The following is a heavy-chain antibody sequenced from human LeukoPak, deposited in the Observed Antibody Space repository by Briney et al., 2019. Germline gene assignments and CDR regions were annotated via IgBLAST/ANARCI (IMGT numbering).Heavy chain of an antibody. CDR2: ISSSSSTI. CDR3: ARVPYCSSTSCYVFFSYYGMDV. V-gene: IGHV3-48*01. D-gene: IGHD2-2*01. CDR1: GFTFSSYS. J-gene: IGHJ6*02. Sequence: GGSLRLSCAASGFTFSSYSMNWVRQAPGEGLEWVSYISSSSSTIYYADSVKGRFTISRDNAKNSLYLQMNSLRAEDTAVYYCARVPYCSSTSCYVFFSYYGMDVWGQGTTVTVSS.